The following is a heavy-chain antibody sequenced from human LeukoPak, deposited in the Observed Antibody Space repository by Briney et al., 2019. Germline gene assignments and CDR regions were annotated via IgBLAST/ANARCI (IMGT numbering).Heavy chain of an antibody. CDR3: ARQEYCSGGSCYTWFDP. D-gene: IGHD2-15*01. CDR1: GYSINNYW. J-gene: IGHJ5*02. V-gene: IGHV5-51*01. CDR2: IYPADSDI. Sequence: GESLKISCKGSGYSINNYWIGWVRQMPGKGLEWMGIIYPADSDIRYSPSFQGQVTTSADKSISTAYLQWSSLKASDTAMYYCARQEYCSGGSCYTWFDPWGQGTLVTVSS.